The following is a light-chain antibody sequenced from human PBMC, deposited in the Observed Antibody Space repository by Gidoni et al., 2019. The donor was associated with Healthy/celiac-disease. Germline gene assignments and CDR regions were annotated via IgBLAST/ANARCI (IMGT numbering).Light chain of an antibody. V-gene: IGKV1-33*01. Sequence: DIQMTQSPSSLSASVGDRVTITCQASQDISNYLNWYQQKPGKAPKLLIYDASNLETGVPSRFSGSGYGTDFTFNISSLQPEDIATYYCQQYDNLPLTCGGGIKVEIK. CDR2: DAS. J-gene: IGKJ4*01. CDR3: QQYDNLPLT. CDR1: QDISNY.